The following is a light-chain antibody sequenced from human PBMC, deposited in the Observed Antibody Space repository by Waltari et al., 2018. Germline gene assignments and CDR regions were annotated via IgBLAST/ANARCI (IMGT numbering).Light chain of an antibody. CDR2: EAS. V-gene: IGKV3-11*01. CDR1: QSVSHY. CDR3: QQRSNWLFT. Sequence: EIVLTQSPATLSLSPGERATLSCRASQSVSHYLAGFQQKPGQAPRLLSYEASRRATGIPTRFSGSGSATDFTLTISSLEPEDFAVYYCQQRSNWLFTFGPGTKVEIK. J-gene: IGKJ3*01.